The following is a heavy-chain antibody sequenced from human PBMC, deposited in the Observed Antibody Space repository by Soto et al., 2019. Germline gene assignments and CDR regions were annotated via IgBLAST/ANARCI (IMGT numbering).Heavy chain of an antibody. D-gene: IGHD6-6*01. CDR1: GFTFSDYA. CDR3: AQRPSSIAWFDP. Sequence: EVQLLESGGGLIQPGGSLRLSCAASGFTFSDYAMCWVRQAPGKGLEWVSVISRSGDYTYYADSVQGRFTISRDNSKNTLYLQMNSLRADDTAVYYCAQRPSSIAWFDPWGQGTQVTVSS. J-gene: IGHJ5*02. V-gene: IGHV3-23*01. CDR2: ISRSGDYT.